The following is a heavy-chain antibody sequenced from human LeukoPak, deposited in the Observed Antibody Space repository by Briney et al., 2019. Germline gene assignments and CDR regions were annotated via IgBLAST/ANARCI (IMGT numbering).Heavy chain of an antibody. D-gene: IGHD2-2*01. CDR1: GGTFSSYA. V-gene: IGHV1-69*13. Sequence: SVKVSCKASGGTFSSYAISWVRQAPGQGLEWMVGIIPIFGTANYAQKFQGRVTITADESTSTAYMELSSLRSEDTAVYYCARDGCSSTSCHPNYYYYYGMDVWGQGTTVTVSS. CDR2: IIPIFGTA. CDR3: ARDGCSSTSCHPNYYYYYGMDV. J-gene: IGHJ6*02.